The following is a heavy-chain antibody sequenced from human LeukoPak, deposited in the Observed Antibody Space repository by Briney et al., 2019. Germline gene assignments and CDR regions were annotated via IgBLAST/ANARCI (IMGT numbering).Heavy chain of an antibody. CDR2: ISGSGGST. V-gene: IGHV3-23*01. Sequence: GGSLRLSCAASGFTFSSYAMSWVRQASGKGLEWVSAISGSGGSTYYADSVKGRFTISRDNSKNTLYLQMNSLRAEDTAVYYCAKGRGPLLWEYYFDYWGQGTLVTVSS. CDR1: GFTFSSYA. D-gene: IGHD3-10*01. J-gene: IGHJ4*02. CDR3: AKGRGPLLWEYYFDY.